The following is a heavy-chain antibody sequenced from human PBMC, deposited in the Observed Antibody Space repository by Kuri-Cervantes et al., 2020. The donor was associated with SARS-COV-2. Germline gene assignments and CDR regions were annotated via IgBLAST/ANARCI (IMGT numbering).Heavy chain of an antibody. V-gene: IGHV4-61*01. Sequence: SETLSLTCTVSGASMSDPMSHYYWNWIRLTPGKGLEWIGYIFHTGSNCQNPSLKSRVTISLDTSKNQFSLSLNSVTPADTAVYYCATKLFGEHWFDPWGQGILVTVSS. CDR3: ATKLFGEHWFDP. CDR2: IFHTGSN. J-gene: IGHJ5*02. CDR1: GASMSDPMSHYY. D-gene: IGHD3-10*01.